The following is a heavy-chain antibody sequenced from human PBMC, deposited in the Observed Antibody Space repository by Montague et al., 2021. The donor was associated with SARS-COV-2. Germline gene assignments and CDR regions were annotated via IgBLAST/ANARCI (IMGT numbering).Heavy chain of an antibody. D-gene: IGHD3-16*01. CDR2: SI. V-gene: IGHV4-34*10. J-gene: IGHJ6*02. CDR3: ARNPGEYYGMDV. Sequence: SINYNPSLKTRITLSVNTSKNQLSLRLNSVTAADTAVYYCARNPGEYYGMDVWGQGTTVNV.